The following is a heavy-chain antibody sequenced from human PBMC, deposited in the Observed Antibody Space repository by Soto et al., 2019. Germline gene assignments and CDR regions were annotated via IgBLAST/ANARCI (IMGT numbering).Heavy chain of an antibody. Sequence: SETLSLTYTVSGGSISSSSYLWDWIRQPPGKGLEWIANIYYSGSTYYNPSLQSRVTISVDTSKNQFSLKLSSVTAADTAVYYCARDRVLRFLEWPDYYGMDVWGQGTTVTVSS. CDR3: ARDRVLRFLEWPDYYGMDV. CDR1: GGSISSSSYL. J-gene: IGHJ6*02. CDR2: IYYSGST. D-gene: IGHD3-3*01. V-gene: IGHV4-30-4*08.